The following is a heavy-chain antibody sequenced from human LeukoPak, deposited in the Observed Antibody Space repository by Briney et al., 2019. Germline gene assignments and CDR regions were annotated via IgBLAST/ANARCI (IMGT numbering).Heavy chain of an antibody. CDR2: INPSGGST. V-gene: IGHV1-46*01. D-gene: IGHD1-26*01. Sequence: ASVKVSCKASGYIFTSYYMHWVRQAPGQGLEWMGIINPSGGSTSYAQKFQGRVTMTRDTSTSTVYMELSSLRSEDAAVYYCARDSGSYFLMDVWGQGTTVTVSS. CDR3: ARDSGSYFLMDV. J-gene: IGHJ6*02. CDR1: GYIFTSYY.